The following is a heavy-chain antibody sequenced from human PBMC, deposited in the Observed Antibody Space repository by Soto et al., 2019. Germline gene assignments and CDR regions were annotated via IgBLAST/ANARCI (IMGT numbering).Heavy chain of an antibody. CDR3: AKDKSSSWYPQGYYYGMDV. J-gene: IGHJ6*02. Sequence: GGSLRLSCAASGFTFSSYAMSWVRQAPWKGLEWVSAISGSGGSTYYADSVKGRFTISRDNSKNTLYLQMNSLRAEDTAVYYCAKDKSSSWYPQGYYYGMDVWGQGTTVTVSS. CDR2: ISGSGGST. V-gene: IGHV3-23*01. D-gene: IGHD6-13*01. CDR1: GFTFSSYA.